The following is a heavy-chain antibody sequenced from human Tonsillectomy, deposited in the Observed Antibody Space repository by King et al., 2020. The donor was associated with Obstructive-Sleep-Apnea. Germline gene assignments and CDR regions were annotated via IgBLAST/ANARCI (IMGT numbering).Heavy chain of an antibody. CDR2: ISRSGSTI. CDR1: GFTFGDYN. V-gene: IGHV3-11*01. Sequence: VQLVDFGGGLVKPGGSLRLSCTASGFTFGDYNMSWIRQAPGKGLEWVSYISRSGSTIYYADSVKGRFTISRDNTKNSLYLQMNSLRAEDTAVYYCARELSSGWYVFDYWGQGTLVTVSS. CDR3: ARELSSGWYVFDY. J-gene: IGHJ4*02. D-gene: IGHD6-19*01.